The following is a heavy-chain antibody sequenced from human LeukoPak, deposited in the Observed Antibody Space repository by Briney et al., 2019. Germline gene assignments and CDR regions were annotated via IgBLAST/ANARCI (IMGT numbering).Heavy chain of an antibody. V-gene: IGHV3-53*01. Sequence: GGSLRPSCAASGFTVSSNYMSWVRQAPGKGLEWVSVIYSGGSTYYADSVKGRFTISRDSSKNTLYLQMNSLRAEDTAVYYCARDSGPVAVAAYWYFDLWGRGTLVTVSS. CDR3: ARDSGPVAVAAYWYFDL. CDR2: IYSGGST. CDR1: GFTVSSNY. D-gene: IGHD6-19*01. J-gene: IGHJ2*01.